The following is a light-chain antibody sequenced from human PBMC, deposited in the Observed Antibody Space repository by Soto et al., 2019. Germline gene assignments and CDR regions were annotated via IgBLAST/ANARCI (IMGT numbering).Light chain of an antibody. CDR1: SGSIASNY. V-gene: IGLV6-57*01. J-gene: IGLJ3*02. CDR2: EDN. CDR3: QSYDATNQV. Sequence: NFVLTKPHTVSESPGKTVIISCTRSSGSIASNYVQWYQQRPGSSPTTVIYEDNQRPSGVTDRFSGSIDSSSNSASLTIYGLETEDEADYYCQSYDATNQVFGGGTKLTVL.